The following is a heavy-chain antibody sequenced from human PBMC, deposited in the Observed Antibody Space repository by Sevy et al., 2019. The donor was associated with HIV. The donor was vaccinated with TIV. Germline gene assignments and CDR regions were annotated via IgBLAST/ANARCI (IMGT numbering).Heavy chain of an antibody. CDR3: AKGRSGGPRAYYYYYGMDV. CDR2: ISGGGGST. Sequence: GGSLRLSCAASGFTFSSYAMSWVRQAPGKGLEWVSAISGGGGSTYYADSVKGRFTISRDNSKNTLYLQMNSLRAEDTAVYYGAKGRSGGPRAYYYYYGMDVWGQGTTVTVSS. J-gene: IGHJ6*02. CDR1: GFTFSSYA. D-gene: IGHD1-26*01. V-gene: IGHV3-23*01.